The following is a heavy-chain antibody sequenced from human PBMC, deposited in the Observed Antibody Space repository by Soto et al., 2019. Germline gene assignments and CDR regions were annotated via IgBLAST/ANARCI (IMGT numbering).Heavy chain of an antibody. Sequence: QVQLVQSGAEVKKPGSSVKVSCKASGGTFSSYAISWVRQAPGQGLEWMGGIIPIFGTANYAQKFQGRVTITADESTSTAYMELSSLRSDDTAVYYCARQPPNYYDSSGYHYYFDYWGQGTLVTVSS. V-gene: IGHV1-69*01. CDR1: GGTFSSYA. CDR2: IIPIFGTA. J-gene: IGHJ4*02. CDR3: ARQPPNYYDSSGYHYYFDY. D-gene: IGHD3-22*01.